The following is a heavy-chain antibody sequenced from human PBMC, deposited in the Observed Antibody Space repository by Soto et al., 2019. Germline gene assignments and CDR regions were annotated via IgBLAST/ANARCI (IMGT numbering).Heavy chain of an antibody. CDR1: GNTFTSYG. CDR3: ASYKGWGPTYL. J-gene: IGHJ5*02. Sequence: QVQLVQSGAEVKKPGASVKVSCKAFGNTFTSYGMSWVRQPPGQGLEGMGWISAYNGNTNYAQKFQGRVTMTRDTSTSTAYMDQMGLRSDDAAASDWASYKGWGPTYLWGQGTLVTVSS. CDR2: ISAYNGNT. D-gene: IGHD2-21*02. V-gene: IGHV1-18*01.